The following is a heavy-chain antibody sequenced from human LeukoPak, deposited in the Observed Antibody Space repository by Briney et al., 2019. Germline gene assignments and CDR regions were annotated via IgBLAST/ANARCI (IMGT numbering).Heavy chain of an antibody. D-gene: IGHD2-15*01. CDR1: GFTFSDYY. CDR2: ISGSGGST. V-gene: IGHV3-23*01. J-gene: IGHJ4*02. Sequence: GGSLRLSCAASGFTFSDYYMSWIRQAPGKGLEWVSSISGSGGSTYYADSVKGRFTISRDTSKSTLYLQMSSLRAEDTAVYYCAKRSGDSYFLDSWGQGTLVTVSS. CDR3: AKRSGDSYFLDS.